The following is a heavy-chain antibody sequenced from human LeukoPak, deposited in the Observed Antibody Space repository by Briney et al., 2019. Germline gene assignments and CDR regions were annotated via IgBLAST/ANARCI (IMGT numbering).Heavy chain of an antibody. D-gene: IGHD6-13*01. CDR1: GGSFSVYS. V-gene: IGHV4-34*01. J-gene: IGHJ4*02. Sequence: PSETLSLPCGVHGGSFSVYSWSWPPQAPGRGREWIGDIYHSGSASYNPSLKNRLTMSVDTSKNQFSLKLSSVTAADTAVYYCARLGLYTSSWYRFYYFDYWGQRTLVTVSS. CDR3: ARLGLYTSSWYRFYYFDY. CDR2: IYHSGSA.